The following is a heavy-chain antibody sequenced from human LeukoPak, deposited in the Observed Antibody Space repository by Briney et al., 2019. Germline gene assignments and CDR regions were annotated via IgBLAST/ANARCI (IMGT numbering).Heavy chain of an antibody. J-gene: IGHJ4*02. CDR1: GFTFSDYW. CDR3: ARVARFVTAWHGVWEY. V-gene: IGHV3-7*05. Sequence: PGGSLRLSCAAYGFTFSDYWMTWVRQAPGKGLEWVANIKQDGSRIYYVGSVNGRFTISRDNAKSSLSLQMNTLRADVTAVYYCARVARFVTAWHGVWEYWGQGTLVTVSS. CDR2: IKQDGSRI. D-gene: IGHD3-16*01.